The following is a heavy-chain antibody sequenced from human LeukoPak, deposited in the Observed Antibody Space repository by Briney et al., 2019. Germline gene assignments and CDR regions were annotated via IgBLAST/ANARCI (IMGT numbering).Heavy chain of an antibody. CDR1: GFTFSSYG. CDR2: IRYDGSNK. Sequence: GGSLRLSCAASGFTFSSYGMHWVRQAPGKGLEWVAFIRYDGSNKYYADSVKGRFTISRDNSKNTLYLQMNSLRAEDTAVYYCAKEGVDYGSGNYMDVWGKGTTVTVSS. D-gene: IGHD3-10*01. J-gene: IGHJ6*03. V-gene: IGHV3-30*02. CDR3: AKEGVDYGSGNYMDV.